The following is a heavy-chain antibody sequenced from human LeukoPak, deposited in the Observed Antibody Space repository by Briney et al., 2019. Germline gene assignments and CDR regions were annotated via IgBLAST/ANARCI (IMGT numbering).Heavy chain of an antibody. J-gene: IGHJ6*04. CDR2: SKHSGST. Sequence: SETLSLTCAVYGGSFSGYYWSWIRKPPGKGLDLIGESKHSGSTNYNPSLKSRVTISVDTSKNQFSLKLSSVPAADTAVYYCARGRDYDILTGRHYYGMDVWGKGTTVTVSS. D-gene: IGHD3-9*01. V-gene: IGHV4-34*01. CDR3: ARGRDYDILTGRHYYGMDV. CDR1: GGSFSGYY.